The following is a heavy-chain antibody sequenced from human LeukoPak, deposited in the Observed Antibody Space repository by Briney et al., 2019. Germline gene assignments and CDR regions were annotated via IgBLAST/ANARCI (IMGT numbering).Heavy chain of an antibody. CDR3: ANEFRNVLPDLRGY. CDR2: ISGSGGST. V-gene: IGHV3-23*01. Sequence: GGSLRLSYAASGFTVSSNYMSWVRQAPGKGLEWVSAISGSGGSTYYADSVKGRFTISRDNSKNTLYLQMNSLRAEDTAVYYCANEFRNVLPDLRGYWGQGTLVTVSS. CDR1: GFTVSSNY. D-gene: IGHD3-9*01. J-gene: IGHJ4*02.